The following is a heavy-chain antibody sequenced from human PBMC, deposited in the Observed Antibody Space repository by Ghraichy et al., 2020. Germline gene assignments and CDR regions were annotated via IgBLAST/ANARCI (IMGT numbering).Heavy chain of an antibody. CDR2: INGDGATT. CDR3: ARAHRSGTYYTANFDY. D-gene: IGHD3-10*01. Sequence: SLRLSCAASGFTFSNYWIHWVRQAPGKGLVWVSRINGDGATTTYADSVKGRFTISRDNAKRTLYLQMNSLTAEDTAMYYCARAHRSGTYYTANFDYWGQGILVTVSS. CDR1: GFTFSNYW. J-gene: IGHJ4*02. V-gene: IGHV3-74*03.